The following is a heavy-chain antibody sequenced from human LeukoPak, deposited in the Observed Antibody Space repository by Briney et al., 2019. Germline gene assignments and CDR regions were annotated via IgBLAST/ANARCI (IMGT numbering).Heavy chain of an antibody. Sequence: SETLSLTCTVSGGSISSSSYYWGWIRQPPGKGLEWIGSIYYSGSTYYNPSLKSRVTISVDTSKNQFSLKLSSVTAADTAVYYCAELHQLGENYNWFDPWGQGTLVTVSS. CDR2: IYYSGST. CDR1: GGSISSSSYY. J-gene: IGHJ5*02. D-gene: IGHD6-13*01. V-gene: IGHV4-39*07. CDR3: AELHQLGENYNWFDP.